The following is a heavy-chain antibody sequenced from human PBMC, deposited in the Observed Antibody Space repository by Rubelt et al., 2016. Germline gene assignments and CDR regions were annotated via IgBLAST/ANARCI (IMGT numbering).Heavy chain of an antibody. D-gene: IGHD6-19*01. J-gene: IGHJ5*02. CDR1: GGSFSDYY. V-gene: IGHV4-34*01. CDR2: INHSGSA. Sequence: QVQLQQWGAGLLKPSETLSLTCAVYGGSFSDYYWSWIRQPPGKGLEWIGEINHSGSANYNQSLRSRVTISVDSSKNQFSLKLTSGTAAGTAIYYCARDPWMVPLLFDPWGQGTLVTVSS. CDR3: ARDPWMVPLLFDP.